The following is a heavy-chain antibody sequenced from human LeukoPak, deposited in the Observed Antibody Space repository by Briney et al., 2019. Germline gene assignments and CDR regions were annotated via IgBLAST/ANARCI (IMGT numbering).Heavy chain of an antibody. J-gene: IGHJ4*02. CDR3: ARRYYDSSGVDY. CDR2: IYYRGST. Sequence: SETLSLTCTVSGGSISSSSYYWAWIRQPPGKGLEWIGTIYYRGSTYYNPSLKSRVTISVDTSKNQFSLKLSSVTAADTAVYYCARRYYDSSGVDYWGQGTLVTVSS. V-gene: IGHV4-39*01. D-gene: IGHD3-22*01. CDR1: GGSISSSSYY.